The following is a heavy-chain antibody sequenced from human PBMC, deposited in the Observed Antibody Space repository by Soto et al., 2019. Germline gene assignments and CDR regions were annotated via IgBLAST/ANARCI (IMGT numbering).Heavy chain of an antibody. CDR2: MNPNRGNV. D-gene: IGHD6-19*01. Sequence: QVQLVQSGAEVKKPGASVKVSCKASGYTFTSYDINWVRKSTGQGLEWMGWMNPNRGNVGYAQKFECRVTMTRNTSISTADMGLSSLRSEDTAVYYCARRTVGWSAADSWGQDTLVIVSS. CDR1: GYTFTSYD. CDR3: ARRTVGWSAADS. V-gene: IGHV1-8*01. J-gene: IGHJ5*01.